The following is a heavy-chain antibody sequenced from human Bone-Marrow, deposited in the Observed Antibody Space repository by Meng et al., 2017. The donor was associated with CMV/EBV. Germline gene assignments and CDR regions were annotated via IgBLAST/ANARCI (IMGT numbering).Heavy chain of an antibody. J-gene: IGHJ4*02. CDR2: IYYSGST. V-gene: IGHV4-39*07. CDR3: ARVVVEMANCDY. D-gene: IGHD5-24*01. Sequence: SETLSLTCTVSGGSISSSNYYWGWIRQPPGKGLEWIGSIYYSGSTYYNPSLKSRVTISVDTSKNQFSLKLSSVTAADTAVYYCARVVVEMANCDYWGQGTLVTVSS. CDR1: GGSISSSNYY.